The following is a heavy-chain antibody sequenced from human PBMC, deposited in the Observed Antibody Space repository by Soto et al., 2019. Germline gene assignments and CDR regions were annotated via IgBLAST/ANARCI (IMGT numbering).Heavy chain of an antibody. CDR3: AREDRTNGYNYDY. D-gene: IGHD1-1*01. CDR1: GASISSRNW. J-gene: IGHJ4*02. Sequence: SETLSLTCGVSGASISSRNWWSWVRQSPAKGLEWIGEIYHTGTTNYNPSLKSRVTMSVDTSKNQFSLKVTSVTAADTAIYYCAREDRTNGYNYDYWGQGTLVTVSS. V-gene: IGHV4-4*02. CDR2: IYHTGTT.